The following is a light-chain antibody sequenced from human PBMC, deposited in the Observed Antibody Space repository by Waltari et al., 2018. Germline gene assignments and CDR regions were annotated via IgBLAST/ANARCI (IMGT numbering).Light chain of an antibody. CDR2: EVS. V-gene: IGLV2-8*01. CDR3: SAYAGSNGMV. Sequence: QSALTQPPSASGSPGQSVTISCTGTNSDIGAYNYVSWYQQYPGKAPRVVSYEVSQQPPWVPGRFSGSKYGNTASLTVSGLQAEDEAEYHCSAYAGSNGMVFGGGTKVTVL. CDR1: NSDIGAYNY. J-gene: IGLJ3*02.